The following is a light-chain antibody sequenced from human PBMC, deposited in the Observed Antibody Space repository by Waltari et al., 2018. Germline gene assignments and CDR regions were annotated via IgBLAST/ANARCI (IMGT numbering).Light chain of an antibody. V-gene: IGLV1-44*01. J-gene: IGLJ1*01. CDR2: DKD. Sequence: QSVVTQPPSASGTPGQRITISCSGSNVNVGSNSVCWFQQLPGAAPKLLIYDKDHRPSGVPDRFSGSKSGTSASLAISGLQSEDEADYYCATWDGSQRVFGTGTKVTVL. CDR3: ATWDGSQRV. CDR1: NVNVGSNS.